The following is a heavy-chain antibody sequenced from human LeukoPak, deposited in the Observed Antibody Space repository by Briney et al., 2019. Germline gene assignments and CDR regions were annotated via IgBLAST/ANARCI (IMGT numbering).Heavy chain of an antibody. J-gene: IGHJ4*02. V-gene: IGHV3-30-3*01. CDR3: ARGDFWSGYSTYYFDY. Sequence: GRSLRLSCAASGFTFSSYAMHWVRQAPSKGLEWVAVISYDGSNKYYADSVKGRFTISRDNSKNTLYLQMNSLRAEDTAVYYCARGDFWSGYSTYYFDYWGQGTLVTVSS. CDR2: ISYDGSNK. D-gene: IGHD3-3*01. CDR1: GFTFSSYA.